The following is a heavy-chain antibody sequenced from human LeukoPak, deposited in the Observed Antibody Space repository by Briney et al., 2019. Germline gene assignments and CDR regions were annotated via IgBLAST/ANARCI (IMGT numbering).Heavy chain of an antibody. D-gene: IGHD2-2*01. J-gene: IGHJ5*02. CDR1: GYTFTSYD. Sequence: ASVKVSCKASGYTFTSYDINWVRQATGQGLEWMGWKNPNSGNTGYAQKFQGRVTMTRNTSISTAYMELSSLRSEDTAVYYCARRWCSTSCYGAYNWFDPWGQGTLVTVSS. CDR2: KNPNSGNT. V-gene: IGHV1-8*01. CDR3: ARRWCSTSCYGAYNWFDP.